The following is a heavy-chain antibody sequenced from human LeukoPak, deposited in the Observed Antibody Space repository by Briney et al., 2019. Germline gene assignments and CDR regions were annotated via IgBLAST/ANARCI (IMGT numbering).Heavy chain of an antibody. CDR2: IIPILGIA. D-gene: IGHD2-21*02. CDR1: GGTFSSYS. J-gene: IGHJ2*01. CDR3: ARDAFTAYCGGDCYSWPYWYFDL. Sequence: GASVKVSGKASGGTFSSYSISWVRQAPGQGLEWMGRIIPILGIANYAQKFQGRVTITAAKSTSTAYMELSSLRFEDTAVYYCARDAFTAYCGGDCYSWPYWYFDLWGRGTLVTVSS. V-gene: IGHV1-69*04.